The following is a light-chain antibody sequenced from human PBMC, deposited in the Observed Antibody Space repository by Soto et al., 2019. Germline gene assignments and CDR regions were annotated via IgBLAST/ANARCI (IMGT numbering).Light chain of an antibody. J-gene: IGLJ2*01. V-gene: IGLV3-25*03. CDR3: QSADNSGTYVL. CDR2: KDT. CDR1: SLPKQF. Sequence: SYELTQPSSVSVSPGQTAKITCSGDSLPKQFTYWYQQKPGQAPMLVMYKDTERPSGIPERFSGSSSGTTVTLTILGVQAQDEADYYCQSADNSGTYVLFGGGTKVTVL.